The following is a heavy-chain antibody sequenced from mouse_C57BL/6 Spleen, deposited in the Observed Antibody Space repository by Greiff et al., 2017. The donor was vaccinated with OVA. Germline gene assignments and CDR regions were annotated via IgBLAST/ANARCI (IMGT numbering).Heavy chain of an antibody. Sequence: EVHLVESEGGLVQPGSSMKLSCTASGFTFSDYYMAWVRQVPEKGLEWVANINYDGSSTYYLDSLKSRFIISRDNAKNILYLQMSSLKSEDTATYYCARDGYYGSSYVEAMDYWGQGTSVTVSS. CDR1: GFTFSDYY. CDR2: INYDGSST. D-gene: IGHD1-1*01. J-gene: IGHJ4*01. V-gene: IGHV5-16*01. CDR3: ARDGYYGSSYVEAMDY.